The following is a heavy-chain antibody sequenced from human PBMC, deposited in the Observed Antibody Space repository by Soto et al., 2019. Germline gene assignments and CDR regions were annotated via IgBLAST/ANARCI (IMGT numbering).Heavy chain of an antibody. CDR3: ANWGTSGSAF. V-gene: IGHV3-23*01. J-gene: IGHJ4*02. D-gene: IGHD2-2*01. Sequence: VQLLESGGGLVQPGGSLRLSCATSGFRFSNYAMSWVRQAPGKGLEWVSGISGSGATTYYADSVKGRFTISKDNSNNTLHLHMNSLRAGDTAVYFCANWGTSGSAFWGQGTLVPVSS. CDR1: GFRFSNYA. CDR2: ISGSGATT.